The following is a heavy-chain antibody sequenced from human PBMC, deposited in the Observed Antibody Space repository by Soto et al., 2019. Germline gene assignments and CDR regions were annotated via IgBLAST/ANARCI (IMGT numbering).Heavy chain of an antibody. CDR3: ASSAMDHYYYGMDV. D-gene: IGHD5-18*01. CDR1: GGTFSSYA. CDR2: IIPIFGTA. Sequence: QVQLVQSGAEVKKPGSSVKVSCKASGGTFSSYAISWVRQAPGQGLEWMGGIIPIFGTANYAQKFQGRVTITADESTIPADMELSSLRSEDTAVYYCASSAMDHYYYGMDVWGQGTTVTVSS. J-gene: IGHJ6*02. V-gene: IGHV1-69*12.